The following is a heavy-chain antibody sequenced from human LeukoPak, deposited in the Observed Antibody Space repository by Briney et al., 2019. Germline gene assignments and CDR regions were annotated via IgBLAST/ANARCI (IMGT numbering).Heavy chain of an antibody. CDR3: ARGDYYGSGSYYNSAFDI. CDR1: GYTFTGYY. V-gene: IGHV1-2*06. J-gene: IGHJ3*02. CDR2: INPNSGGT. Sequence: ASVKVSCKASGYTFTGYYMHWVRQAPGQGLEWMGRINPNSGGTNYAQKFQGRVTMTRDTSISTAYMELSRLRSDDTAVYYCARGDYYGSGSYYNSAFDIWGQGTMVTVSS. D-gene: IGHD3-10*01.